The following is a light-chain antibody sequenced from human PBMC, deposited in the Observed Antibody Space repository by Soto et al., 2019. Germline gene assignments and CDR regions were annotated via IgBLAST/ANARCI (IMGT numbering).Light chain of an antibody. Sequence: LTQPPSVSGAPGQRVTISCTGSSSNIGAGYDVHWYQQLPGTAPKLLIYGNSNRPSGVPDRFSGSKSGTSASLAITGLQAEDEADYYCQSYDSSLSALYVFGTGTKVT. V-gene: IGLV1-40*01. J-gene: IGLJ1*01. CDR1: SSNIGAGYD. CDR3: QSYDSSLSALYV. CDR2: GNS.